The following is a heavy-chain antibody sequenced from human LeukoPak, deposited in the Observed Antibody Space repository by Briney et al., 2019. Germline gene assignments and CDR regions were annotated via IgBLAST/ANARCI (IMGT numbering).Heavy chain of an antibody. V-gene: IGHV3-66*01. D-gene: IGHD6-13*01. CDR3: ARVPAAAGRANYYHYYGLDV. CDR1: GFIVSGDF. J-gene: IGHJ6*02. CDR2: IYSDGST. Sequence: GGSLRLSCAASGFIVSGDFMSWVRQAPGKGLEWVSVIYSDGSTYYADSVKGRFTISRDNSKNTLDLQMNSLRAEDTAVYYCARVPAAAGRANYYHYYGLDVWGQGTTVTVSS.